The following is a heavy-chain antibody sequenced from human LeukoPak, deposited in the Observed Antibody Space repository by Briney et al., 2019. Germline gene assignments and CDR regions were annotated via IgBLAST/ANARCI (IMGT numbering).Heavy chain of an antibody. V-gene: IGHV3-7*01. Sequence: GGSLRLSCAASGFTFSNHWMSWVRQVPGKGLEWVADTSQDGGVKSYADSVKGRFTISRDNARNSLYLQMDSLRAEDTAVYYCARDSPPRYSGSYPMPLWGQGTLVTVSS. CDR2: TSQDGGVK. CDR3: ARDSPPRYSGSYPMPL. J-gene: IGHJ4*02. CDR1: GFTFSNHW. D-gene: IGHD1-26*01.